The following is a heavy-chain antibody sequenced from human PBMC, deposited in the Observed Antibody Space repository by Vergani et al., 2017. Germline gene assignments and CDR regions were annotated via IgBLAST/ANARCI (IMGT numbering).Heavy chain of an antibody. CDR1: GFTFSSYG. Sequence: QVQLVESGGGVVQPGRSLRLSCAASGFTFSSYGMHWVRQAPGKGLEWVAVISYDGSNKYYADSVKGRFTISRDNSKNTLYLQMNSLRAEDTAVYYCAKGVATEGWGQGTLVTVSS. D-gene: IGHD2-15*01. V-gene: IGHV3-30*18. CDR2: ISYDGSNK. CDR3: AKGVATEG. J-gene: IGHJ4*02.